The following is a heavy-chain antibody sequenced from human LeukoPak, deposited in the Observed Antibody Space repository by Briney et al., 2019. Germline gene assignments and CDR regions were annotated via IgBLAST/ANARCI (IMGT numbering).Heavy chain of an antibody. CDR2: IRYDGSNK. CDR1: GFSISIYG. Sequence: PGGSLRLSCAASGFSISIYGMHWVRQAPGKGLEWVAFIRYDGSNKYYADSVKGRFTISRDNSKNTLYLQMNSLRAEDTAVYYCAKGRGYGGDYPVPMDVWGKGTTVTVSS. D-gene: IGHD4-17*01. CDR3: AKGRGYGGDYPVPMDV. V-gene: IGHV3-30*02. J-gene: IGHJ6*03.